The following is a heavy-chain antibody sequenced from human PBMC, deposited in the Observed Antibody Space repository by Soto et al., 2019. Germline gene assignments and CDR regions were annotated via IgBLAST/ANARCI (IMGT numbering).Heavy chain of an antibody. CDR1: GFTFDSYA. D-gene: IGHD3-3*01. CDR3: AKDTVGGYSFWSGYYSDGLDV. Sequence: EVKLLESGGGLAQPGGSLRLSCVGSGFTFDSYAISWVRQAPGERLQWIAAISGSADGTDYAPSVRGRFTISRDNAKKTVHVQMDSLRVYDTAVYFCAKDTVGGYSFWSGYYSDGLDVWGQGTLVSVS. CDR2: ISGSADGT. V-gene: IGHV3-23*01. J-gene: IGHJ3*01.